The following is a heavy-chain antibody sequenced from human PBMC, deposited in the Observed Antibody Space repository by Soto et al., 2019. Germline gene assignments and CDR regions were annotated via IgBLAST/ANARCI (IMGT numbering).Heavy chain of an antibody. V-gene: IGHV4-4*07. CDR2: IYTSGST. D-gene: IGHD6-6*01. CDR1: GDSISTYY. Sequence: SETLSLTCTVSGDSISTYYWTWIRQPAGKGLEWIGRIYTSGSTNYNPSLKSRVTMSLDTSKNQFSLKLSSLTAVDTAVYYCARYSSSPGYFDYWGQGALVTVSS. CDR3: ARYSSSPGYFDY. J-gene: IGHJ4*02.